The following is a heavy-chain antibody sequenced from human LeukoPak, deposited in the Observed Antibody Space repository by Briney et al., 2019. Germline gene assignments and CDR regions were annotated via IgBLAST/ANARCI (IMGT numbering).Heavy chain of an antibody. CDR1: GYSFTSYW. V-gene: IGHV5-10-1*01. D-gene: IGHD3-22*01. CDR3: ARHAMGYDSSGYQDY. J-gene: IGHJ4*02. Sequence: GESLKISRKGSGYSFTSYWISWVRQMPGKGLEWMGRIDPSDSYTNYSPSFQGHVTISADKSISTAYLQWSSLKASDTAMYYCARHAMGYDSSGYQDYWGQGTLVTVSS. CDR2: IDPSDSYT.